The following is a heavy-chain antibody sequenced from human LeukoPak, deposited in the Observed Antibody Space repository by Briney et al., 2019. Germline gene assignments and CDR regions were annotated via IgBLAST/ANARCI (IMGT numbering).Heavy chain of an antibody. J-gene: IGHJ3*02. V-gene: IGHV3-23*01. D-gene: IGHD3-16*02. CDR3: AKDSRVTFGGVIVDAFDT. CDR1: AFTFSSYA. Sequence: GGSLRLSCAAYAFTFSSYAMSWVRQAPGKGLEWVSAISGSGGSTYYADSVKGRFTISRDNSKNTLYLQMNSLRAEDTAVYYCAKDSRVTFGGVIVDAFDTWGQGTMVTVSS. CDR2: ISGSGGST.